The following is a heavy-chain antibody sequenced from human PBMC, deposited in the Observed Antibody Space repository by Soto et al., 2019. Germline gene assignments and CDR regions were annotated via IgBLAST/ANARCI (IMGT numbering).Heavy chain of an antibody. Sequence: QITLKESGPTLEKPTQTLTLTCTVSEFSLSTTGVGVGWIRQPPRKALEWLALIYWDDDKRYSPSLKSRLTITKDTSKNQVVLTMTNMDPVDTVTYYCAHLFGGAPDYWGQGTLVTVSS. CDR3: AHLFGGAPDY. D-gene: IGHD3-10*01. CDR1: EFSLSTTGVG. V-gene: IGHV2-5*02. CDR2: IYWDDDK. J-gene: IGHJ4*02.